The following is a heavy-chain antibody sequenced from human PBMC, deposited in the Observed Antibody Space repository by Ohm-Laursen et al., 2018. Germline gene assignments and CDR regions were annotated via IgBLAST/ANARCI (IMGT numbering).Heavy chain of an antibody. CDR3: AKAHLKNLDY. J-gene: IGHJ4*02. D-gene: IGHD1-14*01. CDR1: GFTFSSYE. Sequence: SLRLSCSASGFTFSSYEMNWVRQAPGKGLEWVAVISNDENYKNYADYVRGRFTISRDNSENTLYLQMNSLRAEDTAVYYCAKAHLKNLDYWGQGSLVTVSS. CDR2: ISNDENYK. V-gene: IGHV3-30*18.